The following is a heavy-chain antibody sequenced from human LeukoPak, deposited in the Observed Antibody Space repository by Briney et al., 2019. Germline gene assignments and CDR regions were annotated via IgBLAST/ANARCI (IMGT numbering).Heavy chain of an antibody. J-gene: IGHJ4*02. CDR1: GGSFSGYY. D-gene: IGHD3-10*02. V-gene: IGHV4-34*01. Sequence: SETLSLTCAGYGGSFSGYYWSGIRQPPAKGLEWMGEINHSGSTNYNPSLKSRVTISVDTSKNQFSLQLRSVTAPETAVYYCASVFGELATGVDYWGQGNLVTVSS. CDR3: ASVFGELATGVDY. CDR2: INHSGST.